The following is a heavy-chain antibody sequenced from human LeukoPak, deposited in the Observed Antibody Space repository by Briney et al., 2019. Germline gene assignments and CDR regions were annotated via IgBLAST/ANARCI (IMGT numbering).Heavy chain of an antibody. CDR1: GFTFSSYS. D-gene: IGHD2-15*01. CDR3: ARDWWWLPGQH. V-gene: IGHV3-21*01. Sequence: GGSLRLSCAASGFTFSSYSMNWVRQAPGKGLEWVSSISSSSSYIYYADSVKGRFTISRDNAKNSLYLQMNSLRAEDTAVYYCARDWWWLPGQHWGQGTLVTVSS. J-gene: IGHJ1*01. CDR2: ISSSSSYI.